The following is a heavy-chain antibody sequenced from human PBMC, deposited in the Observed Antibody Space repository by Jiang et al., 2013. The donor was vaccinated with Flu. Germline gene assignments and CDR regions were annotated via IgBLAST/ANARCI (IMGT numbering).Heavy chain of an antibody. Sequence: LLKPSETLSLTCTVSGGSISSYYWSWIRQPPGKGLEWIGYIYYSGSTNYNPSLKSRVTISVDTSKNQFSLKLSSVTAADTAVYYCARLRFRGYFDYWGQGTLVTVSS. CDR1: GGSISSYY. CDR2: IYYSGST. J-gene: IGHJ4*02. CDR3: ARLRFRGYFDY. V-gene: IGHV4-59*01. D-gene: IGHD3-10*01.